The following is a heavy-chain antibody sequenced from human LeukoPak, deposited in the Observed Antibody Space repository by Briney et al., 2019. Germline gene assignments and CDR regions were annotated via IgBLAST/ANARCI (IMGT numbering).Heavy chain of an antibody. D-gene: IGHD2-15*01. Sequence: LRLSCAASGLTFSSYGMHWVRQAPGKGLEWVAVISYDGSNKYYADSVKGRFTISRDNSKNTPYLQMNSLRAEDTAVYYSAKGVVAATQGLHYYGMDVWGQGTTVTVSS. V-gene: IGHV3-30*18. CDR2: ISYDGSNK. J-gene: IGHJ6*02. CDR3: AKGVVAATQGLHYYGMDV. CDR1: GLTFSSYG.